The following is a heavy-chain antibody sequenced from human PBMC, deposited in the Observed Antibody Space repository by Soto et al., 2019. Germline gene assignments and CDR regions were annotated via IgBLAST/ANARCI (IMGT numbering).Heavy chain of an antibody. D-gene: IGHD2-8*01. CDR1: GFTFGDHY. CDR2: ARNKVSDYTT. Sequence: QAWGSLRLSCAASGFTFGDHYIDLVRQAPGKGLEWVGRARNKVSDYTTAYAASVKGRFTISRDDSKNSLYLQMNSLKAEDTAVYFCARLMGTAFDLWGHGTLVTVSS. V-gene: IGHV3-72*01. CDR3: ARLMGTAFDL. J-gene: IGHJ4*01.